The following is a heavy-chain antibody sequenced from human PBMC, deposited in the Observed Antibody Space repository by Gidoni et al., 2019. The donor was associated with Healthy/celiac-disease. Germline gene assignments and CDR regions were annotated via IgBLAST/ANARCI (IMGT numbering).Heavy chain of an antibody. J-gene: IGHJ4*02. CDR3: ARDNGDYPSY. CDR1: GFTCRSYG. CDR2: IWYDGSNK. V-gene: IGHV3-33*01. D-gene: IGHD4-17*01. Sequence: QVQLVESGGGVVQPGRSVRLSCAADGFTCRSYGMHWVRQAPGKGLEWGAVIWYDGSNKYYADSVNGRFTISRDNSKNTLYLQMNSLRAEDTALYYCARDNGDYPSYWGQGTLVTVSS.